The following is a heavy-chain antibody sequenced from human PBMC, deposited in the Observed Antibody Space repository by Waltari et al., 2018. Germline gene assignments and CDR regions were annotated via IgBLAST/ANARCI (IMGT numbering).Heavy chain of an antibody. CDR2: TTDSERT. D-gene: IGHD1-1*01. Sequence: VQPPQGGGGLTKPFETPFPTCPFQRGSFRGYYWSWIRQAPWKGLEWIGKTTDSERTKYNPSLKSRISISVDTSKNQFSLTVFSVTAADAAVYYCARGDGTGKYGYWGQGTRVTVSS. V-gene: IGHV4-34*02. J-gene: IGHJ4*02. CDR3: ARGDGTGKYGY. CDR1: RGSFRGYY.